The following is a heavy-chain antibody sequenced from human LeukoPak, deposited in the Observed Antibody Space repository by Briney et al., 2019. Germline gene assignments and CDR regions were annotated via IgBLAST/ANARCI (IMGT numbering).Heavy chain of an antibody. Sequence: SVKVSCKASGGTFSSYAISWVRQAPGQGLEWMGGIIPIFGTANYVQKFQGRVTITADESTSTAYMELSSLRSEDTAVYYCAVDCSGGSCYSPLFDYWGQGTLVTVSS. J-gene: IGHJ4*02. D-gene: IGHD2-15*01. CDR3: AVDCSGGSCYSPLFDY. CDR1: GGTFSSYA. V-gene: IGHV1-69*01. CDR2: IIPIFGTA.